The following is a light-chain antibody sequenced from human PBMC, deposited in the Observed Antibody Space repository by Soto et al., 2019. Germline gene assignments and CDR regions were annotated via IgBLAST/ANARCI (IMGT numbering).Light chain of an antibody. CDR1: QSVSSN. V-gene: IGKV3D-15*01. Sequence: EIVMTQSPATLSFSQGERATLSCRASQSVSSNLAWYQQKPGQAPRLLIYGASNRATGIPDRFSGSGSGTDFTLTINNVQPDDLATYICQQYKSYSTFGRGTKWIS. CDR3: QQYKSYST. J-gene: IGKJ1*01. CDR2: GAS.